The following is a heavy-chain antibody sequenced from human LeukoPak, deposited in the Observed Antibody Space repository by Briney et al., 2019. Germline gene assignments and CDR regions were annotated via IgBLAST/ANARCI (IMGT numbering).Heavy chain of an antibody. J-gene: IGHJ1*01. CDR1: GFTFSSYW. CDR2: IKSDGSNT. CDR3: ARNDYLED. V-gene: IGHV3-74*01. Sequence: GGSLRLSCAGSGFTFSSYWMHWVRQAPGKGLVWVSRIKSDGSNTSYADSVKGRFTIARDNAKNTLYLQMNSLRPEDTAVYYCARNDYLEDWGQGTLVTVPS.